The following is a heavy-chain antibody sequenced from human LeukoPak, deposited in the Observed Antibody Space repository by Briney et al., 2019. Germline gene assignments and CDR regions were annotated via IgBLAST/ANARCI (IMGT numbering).Heavy chain of an antibody. CDR1: GGSISSSSYY. Sequence: SETLSLTCTVSGGSISSSSYYWGWIRQPPGKGLEWIGSIYYSGSTYYNPSLKSRVTISVDTSKNQFSVKLSSVTAADTAVYYCARSLAVAGPNFPFDYWGQGTLITVSS. J-gene: IGHJ4*02. CDR3: ARSLAVAGPNFPFDY. V-gene: IGHV4-39*07. D-gene: IGHD6-19*01. CDR2: IYYSGST.